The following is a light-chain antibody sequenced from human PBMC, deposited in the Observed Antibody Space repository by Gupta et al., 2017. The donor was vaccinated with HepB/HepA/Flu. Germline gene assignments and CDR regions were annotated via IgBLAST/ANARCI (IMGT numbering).Light chain of an antibody. J-gene: IGLJ1*01. Sequence: QSALTQPRSVSGSPGQSVTISCTGSSSDVGNYNYVSWYQQHPGKAPKLMIYDVSKWPSGVPDRFSGYKSGNTASLTISGLQAEDEADYYCCSYAGSYTHYVFGTGTKVTVL. CDR2: DVS. CDR3: CSYAGSYTHYV. V-gene: IGLV2-11*01. CDR1: SSDVGNYNY.